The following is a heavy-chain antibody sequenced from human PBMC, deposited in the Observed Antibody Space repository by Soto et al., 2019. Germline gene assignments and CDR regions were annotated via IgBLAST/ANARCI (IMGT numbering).Heavy chain of an antibody. Sequence: QVQLQESGPGLVKPSETLSLTCTVSGGSISSYYWSWIRQPPGKGLEWVGYIYYSGSTNYNPSLKSRVSISVDTYKNQFSLKLSSVTAADTAVYYCARRWGTTFDYWGQGTLGTVSS. CDR2: IYYSGST. CDR3: ARRWGTTFDY. V-gene: IGHV4-59*08. CDR1: GGSISSYY. D-gene: IGHD3-16*01. J-gene: IGHJ4*02.